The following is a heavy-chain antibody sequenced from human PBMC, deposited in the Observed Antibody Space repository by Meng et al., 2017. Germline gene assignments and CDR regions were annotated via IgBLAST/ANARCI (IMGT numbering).Heavy chain of an antibody. V-gene: IGHV3-21*01. D-gene: IGHD6-13*01. CDR1: GFTFSSYS. CDR3: ARGQYSSSWYRGYYYYGMDV. J-gene: IGHJ6*02. CDR2: ISSSSSYI. Sequence: GGSLRLSCAASGFTFSSYSMNWVRQAPGKGLEWVSSISSSSSYIYYADSVKGRFTISRDNAKNSLYLQMNSLRAEDTAVYYCARGQYSSSWYRGYYYYGMDVWGQGTTVTVSS.